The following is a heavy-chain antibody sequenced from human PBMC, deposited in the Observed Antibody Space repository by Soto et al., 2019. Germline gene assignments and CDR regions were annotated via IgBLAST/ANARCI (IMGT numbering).Heavy chain of an antibody. CDR1: GESINTAGYY. Sequence: QVQLQESGPRLVRPSQTLSLTCTVSGESINTAGYYWTWIRQRPGRGLEWLGFSYHSGATYYSSSMKSRLSISIDRSQNQFSLNVTSVTAADTAVYFCSRGDYWGQGMLVTVSS. CDR2: SYHSGAT. V-gene: IGHV4-31*03. CDR3: SRGDY. J-gene: IGHJ4*02.